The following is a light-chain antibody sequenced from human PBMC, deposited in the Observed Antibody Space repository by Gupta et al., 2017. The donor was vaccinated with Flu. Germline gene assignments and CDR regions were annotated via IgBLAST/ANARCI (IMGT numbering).Light chain of an antibody. CDR2: GAS. V-gene: IGKV1-33*01. Sequence: DIQMTQSPSSLSASVGDRVTITCQASQEISKYLNWYQQRRGKAPKLLIYGASKVQKGVPSRFSGSGSGTDFTFTISSRQPEDIAKYYCQQEDYLPRTFGQGTKVEIK. CDR3: QQEDYLPRT. CDR1: QEISKY. J-gene: IGKJ1*01.